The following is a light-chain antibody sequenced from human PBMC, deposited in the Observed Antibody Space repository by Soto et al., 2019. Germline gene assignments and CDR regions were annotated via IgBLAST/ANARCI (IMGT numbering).Light chain of an antibody. CDR1: SSDVGGYNY. CDR2: EVT. CDR3: NSYTTTSSWV. Sequence: QSVLTQPASVSGSPGQSITISCTGTSSDVGGYNYVSWYQQHPGKAPKLIIYEVTNRPSGVSNRFSGSKSGNMASLTISGLQAEDEADYYCNSYTTTSSWVFGGGTKLTVL. V-gene: IGLV2-14*01. J-gene: IGLJ3*02.